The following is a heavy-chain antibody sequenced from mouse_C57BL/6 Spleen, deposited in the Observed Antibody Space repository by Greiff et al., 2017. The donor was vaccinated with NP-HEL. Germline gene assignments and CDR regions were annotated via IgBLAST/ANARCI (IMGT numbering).Heavy chain of an antibody. J-gene: IGHJ1*03. V-gene: IGHV1-76*01. CDR1: GYTFTDYY. CDR3: ARWGYYDYDVSDWYFDV. Sequence: VQLQQSGAELVRPGASVKLSCKASGYTFTDYYINWVKQRPGQGLEWIARIYPGSGNTYYNEKFKGKATLTAEKSSSTAYMQLSSLTSEDSAVYFCARWGYYDYDVSDWYFDVWGTGTTVTVSS. D-gene: IGHD2-4*01. CDR2: IYPGSGNT.